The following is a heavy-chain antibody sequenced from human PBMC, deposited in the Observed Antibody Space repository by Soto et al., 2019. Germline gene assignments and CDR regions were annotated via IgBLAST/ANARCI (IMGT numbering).Heavy chain of an antibody. V-gene: IGHV4-39*01. CDR2: IYYSGST. CDR1: GGSISSSSYY. D-gene: IGHD1-26*01. Sequence: LSLTCTVSGGSISSSSYYWGWIRQPPGKGLEWIGSIYYSGSTYYNPSLKSRVTISVDTSKNQFSLKLSSVTAADTAVYYCARGLITGSQYSGGWYYFDSWGQGTQVTVSS. J-gene: IGHJ4*02. CDR3: ARGLITGSQYSGGWYYFDS.